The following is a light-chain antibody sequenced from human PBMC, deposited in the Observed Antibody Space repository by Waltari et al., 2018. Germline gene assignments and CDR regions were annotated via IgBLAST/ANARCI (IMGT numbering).Light chain of an antibody. CDR3: QQYYAAPYT. CDR1: SVLDTSKNKNF. CDR2: WAS. J-gene: IGKJ2*01. Sequence: SVLDTSKNKNFLAWYQLKPGQSPKRLIYWASTRESGVPDRFSASVSGTDFTLTISSLQAEDVAIYSCQQYYAAPYTFGQGTKVEIK. V-gene: IGKV4-1*01.